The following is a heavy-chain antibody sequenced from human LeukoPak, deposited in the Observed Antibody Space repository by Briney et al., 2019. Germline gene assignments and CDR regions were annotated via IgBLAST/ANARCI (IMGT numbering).Heavy chain of an antibody. D-gene: IGHD6-19*01. CDR1: GFTFSSYG. CDR3: ARPQYYSSGPAFV. V-gene: IGHV3-33*01. J-gene: IGHJ4*02. CDR2: IWYDGSNK. Sequence: TGRSLRLSCAASGFTFSSYGMHWVRQAPGKGLEWVAVIWYDGSNKYYADSVKGRFTISRDNSKNTLYLQMNSLRAEDTAVYYCARPQYYSSGPAFVWGQGTLVTVSS.